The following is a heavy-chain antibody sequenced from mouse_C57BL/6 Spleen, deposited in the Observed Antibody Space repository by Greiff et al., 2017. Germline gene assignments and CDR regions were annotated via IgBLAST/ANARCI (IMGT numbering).Heavy chain of an antibody. J-gene: IGHJ4*01. Sequence: QVQLQQPGAELVKPGASVKLSCKASGYTFPSYWMQLVKQRPGQGLEWIGEIDPSDSYTNYNQKFKGKATLTVDTSSSTAYMQLSSLTSEDSAVYYCARGIYYDYSYAMDYWGQGTSVTVSS. D-gene: IGHD2-4*01. V-gene: IGHV1-50*01. CDR2: IDPSDSYT. CDR1: GYTFPSYW. CDR3: ARGIYYDYSYAMDY.